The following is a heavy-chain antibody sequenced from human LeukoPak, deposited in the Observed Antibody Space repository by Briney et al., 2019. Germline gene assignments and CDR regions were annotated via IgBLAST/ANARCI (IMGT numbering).Heavy chain of an antibody. CDR3: AKDHGILTGYTFFDY. J-gene: IGHJ4*02. CDR2: ISWNSGSI. V-gene: IGHV3-9*01. D-gene: IGHD3-9*01. Sequence: GRSLRLSCAASGFTFDDYAMHWVRQAPGKGLEWVSGISWNSGSIGYADSVKGRFTISRDNAKNSLYLQMISLRAEDTALYYCAKDHGILTGYTFFDYWGQGTLVTVSS. CDR1: GFTFDDYA.